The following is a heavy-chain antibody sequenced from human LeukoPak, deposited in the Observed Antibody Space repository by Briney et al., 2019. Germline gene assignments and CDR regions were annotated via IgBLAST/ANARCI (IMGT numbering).Heavy chain of an antibody. CDR2: MLYDGSSI. Sequence: GGSLRLSCAASGFSFRLYGMHWVRQAPGKGLEWVALMLYDGSSIYYGDSVKGRFSISRDNSNNMLYLQMSSLRAEDSAVYYCARDLASGNNPGGFDVWGQGTLVTVSS. D-gene: IGHD2-8*02. CDR3: ARDLASGNNPGGFDV. CDR1: GFSFRLYG. V-gene: IGHV3-33*05. J-gene: IGHJ3*01.